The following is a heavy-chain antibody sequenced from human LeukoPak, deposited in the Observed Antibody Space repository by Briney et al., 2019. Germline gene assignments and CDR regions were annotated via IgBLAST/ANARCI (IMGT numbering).Heavy chain of an antibody. CDR1: GFNFSRYD. J-gene: IGHJ6*02. V-gene: IGHV3-13*05. Sequence: PGGSLRLSCAASGFNFSRYDMHWVRQATGRGLEWVSGIAGTGDPNYPASVKGRFTISRENAENSVYLQMNSLSAGDTAVYYCASLPFYYDADLPMDVWGQGTTVTVSS. D-gene: IGHD3-16*01. CDR3: ASLPFYYDADLPMDV. CDR2: IAGTGDP.